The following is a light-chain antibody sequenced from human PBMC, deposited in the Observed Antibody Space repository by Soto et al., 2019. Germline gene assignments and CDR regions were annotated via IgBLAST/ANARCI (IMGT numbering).Light chain of an antibody. CDR3: QQYNSYPRT. CDR1: QTISSW. V-gene: IGKV1-5*01. Sequence: DVHLTQSPSTLSGSVGGRGTITCRASQTISSWLAWYQQKPGKAPQLLTFPASTLHTGVPSRFSRSGSGTDFTLTISCLQSEDFATYYCQQYNSYPRTFGQGTKVDIK. CDR2: PAS. J-gene: IGKJ1*01.